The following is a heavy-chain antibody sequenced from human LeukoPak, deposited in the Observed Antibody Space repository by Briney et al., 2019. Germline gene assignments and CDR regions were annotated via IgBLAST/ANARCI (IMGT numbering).Heavy chain of an antibody. J-gene: IGHJ4*02. CDR1: GFTFSSYG. Sequence: PGGSLRLSCAASGFTFSSYGMSWVRQAPGKGLEWVSAVSGSGGSTFYADSVKGRFTISRDNSKNTLYLQMNSLRAEDTAVDYCSRVSPSTGNPPLYFDYTGQGTPVTVSS. CDR3: SRVSPSTGNPPLYFDY. D-gene: IGHD1-14*01. V-gene: IGHV3-23*01. CDR2: VSGSGGST.